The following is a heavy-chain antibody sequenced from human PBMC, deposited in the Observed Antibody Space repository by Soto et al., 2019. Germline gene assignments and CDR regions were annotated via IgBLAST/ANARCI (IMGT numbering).Heavy chain of an antibody. Sequence: ASVKVSCKTSGYTFTNYGISWVRQATGRGLEWMGWMNPSTGETGYTEKFQGRLAMTRDTSITTAYMELTSLTSEDTAVYYCTRAGDSGAWISNWGQGTLVTVSS. CDR3: TRAGDSGAWISN. CDR2: MNPSTGET. CDR1: GYTFTNYG. V-gene: IGHV1-8*02. J-gene: IGHJ4*02. D-gene: IGHD7-27*01.